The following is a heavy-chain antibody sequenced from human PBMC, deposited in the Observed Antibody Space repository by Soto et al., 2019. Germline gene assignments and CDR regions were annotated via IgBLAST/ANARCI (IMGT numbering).Heavy chain of an antibody. CDR1: GGTFSIYA. D-gene: IGHD3-22*01. Sequence: SVKVSCKASGGTFSIYAIDWVRQAPGQGLEWMGGIIPLFGTANYAQNFQGRITITADESTNTAYMELRSLRSEDTAVYYCARGIHYDSSGYYYFYWGQGTMVTVSS. CDR3: ARGIHYDSSGYYYFY. CDR2: IIPLFGTA. J-gene: IGHJ4*02. V-gene: IGHV1-69*13.